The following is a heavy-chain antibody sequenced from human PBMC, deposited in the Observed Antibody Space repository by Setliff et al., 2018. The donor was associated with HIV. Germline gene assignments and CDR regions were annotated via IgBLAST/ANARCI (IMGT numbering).Heavy chain of an antibody. D-gene: IGHD3-9*01. CDR3: VGHYYDPLTGYYVWFFDV. V-gene: IGHV3-53*01. J-gene: IGHJ2*01. Sequence: PGGSLRLSCAVSEVIVSNNYMSWVRQAPGKGLEWVSVIYSGGSTDHADSVKDRFTISRDDSRNTLYLQMNSMKSDDTATYYCVGHYYDPLTGYYVWFFDVWGRGTLVTVSS. CDR1: EVIVSNNY. CDR2: IYSGGST.